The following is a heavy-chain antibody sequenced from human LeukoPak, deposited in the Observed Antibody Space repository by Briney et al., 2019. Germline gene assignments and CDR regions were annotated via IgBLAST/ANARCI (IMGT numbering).Heavy chain of an antibody. CDR1: GFTFSSYT. J-gene: IGHJ4*02. V-gene: IGHV3-23*01. CDR2: ISSSGGTT. Sequence: PGGSLRLSCAASGFTFSSYTMSWVRQAPGKGLEWVSGISSSGGTTYYADSVKGRFTISRDKAKNALYLQMNSLRAEDTAVYYCARGASRIAGARVSRPIDYWGQGTLVTV. CDR3: ARGASRIAGARVSRPIDY. D-gene: IGHD6-25*01.